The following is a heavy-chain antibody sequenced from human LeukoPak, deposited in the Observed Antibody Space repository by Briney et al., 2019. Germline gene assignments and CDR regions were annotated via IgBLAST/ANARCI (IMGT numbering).Heavy chain of an antibody. J-gene: IGHJ4*02. CDR1: GFTFSSYG. CDR3: AKDPLTMIVVVTFFDY. Sequence: GGSLRLSCAAPGFTFSSYGMHWVRQAPGKGLEWVAFIRYDGSNKYYADSVKGRFTISRDNSKNTLYLQMNSLRAEDTAVYYCAKDPLTMIVVVTFFDYWGQGTLVTVSS. V-gene: IGHV3-30*02. CDR2: IRYDGSNK. D-gene: IGHD3-22*01.